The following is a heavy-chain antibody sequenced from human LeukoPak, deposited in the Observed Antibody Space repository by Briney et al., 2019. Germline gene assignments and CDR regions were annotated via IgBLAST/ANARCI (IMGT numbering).Heavy chain of an antibody. J-gene: IGHJ4*02. CDR2: ISWNGGTI. D-gene: IGHD3-16*01. V-gene: IGHV3-9*01. CDR3: AKAAGGGPLFDL. CDR1: GFTFDDYA. Sequence: PGGSLRLSCAASGFTFDDYAMHWVRQAPGKGLEWVSGISWNGGTIDYADSVKGRFTISRDNAKNSLYLQMNSLRAEDAALYYCAKAAGGGPLFDLWGQETLVTVSS.